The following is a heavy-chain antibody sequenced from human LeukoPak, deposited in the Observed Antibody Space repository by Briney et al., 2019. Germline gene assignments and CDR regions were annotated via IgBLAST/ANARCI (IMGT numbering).Heavy chain of an antibody. CDR2: FDPEVDKT. J-gene: IGHJ3*02. CDR3: ATRVLWRILDCFDM. V-gene: IGHV1-24*01. CDR1: GYTFTGYY. Sequence: ASVKVSCKASGYTFTGYYMHWVRQAPGKGLEWMGGFDPEVDKTTFAQKFQGRVTMTEDTSTDTAYMELSSLRSDDTAVYYCATRVLWRILDCFDMWGQGTMVTVSS. D-gene: IGHD3-16*01.